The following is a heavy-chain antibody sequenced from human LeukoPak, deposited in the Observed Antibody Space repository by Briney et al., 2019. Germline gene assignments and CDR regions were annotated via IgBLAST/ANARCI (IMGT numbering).Heavy chain of an antibody. Sequence: PGGSLRLSCAASGFTFTNYTISWVREAPGKGLERGSGISGGVVSTNSPDSLKGRFTISRDSSKNTLYLQMNRLRAEDTAVYYCAKDYGYYDYGISVRGKNWFDPWGQGTLVTVSS. V-gene: IGHV3-23*01. CDR1: GFTFTNYT. CDR2: ISGGVVST. D-gene: IGHD4-17*01. CDR3: AKDYGYYDYGISVRGKNWFDP. J-gene: IGHJ5*02.